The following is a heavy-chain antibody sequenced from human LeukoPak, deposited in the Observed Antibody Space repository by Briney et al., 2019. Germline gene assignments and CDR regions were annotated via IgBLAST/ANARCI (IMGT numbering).Heavy chain of an antibody. Sequence: GGSLRLSCAASGFTFSSYGLHWVRQAPGKGLECVAVISKDGSNEHYADPGKGRFTISRDNSKNTLYLQMNSLRTEDTAVYYCVRDRGDGYNQIDYWGQGTLVTVSS. CDR2: ISKDGSNE. CDR1: GFTFSSYG. V-gene: IGHV3-30*04. D-gene: IGHD5-24*01. CDR3: VRDRGDGYNQIDY. J-gene: IGHJ4*02.